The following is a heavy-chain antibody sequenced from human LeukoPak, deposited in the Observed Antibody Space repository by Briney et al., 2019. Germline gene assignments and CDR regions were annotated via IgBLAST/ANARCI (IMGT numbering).Heavy chain of an antibody. CDR1: GYTFTGYY. CDR2: ISPNSGGT. CDR3: ARDLGPDSGSYYGGDY. J-gene: IGHJ4*02. D-gene: IGHD1-26*01. V-gene: IGHV1-2*02. Sequence: ASVKVSCKASGYTFTGYYMHWVRQAPGQGLEWMGWISPNSGGTNYAQKFQGRVTMTRDTSISTAYMELSRLRSDDTAVYYCARDLGPDSGSYYGGDYWGQGTLVTVSS.